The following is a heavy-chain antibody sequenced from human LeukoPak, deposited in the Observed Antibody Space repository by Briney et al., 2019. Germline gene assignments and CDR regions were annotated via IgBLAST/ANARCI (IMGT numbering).Heavy chain of an antibody. Sequence: PSETLSLTCAVSGGSISSSNWWSWVRQAPGKGLEWIGEIYHSGSTNYNPSLKSRVTISVDKPKNQFSLKLSSVTAADTAVYYCARDVWGHYYDISGYYDTNFDYWGQGTLVTVSS. CDR3: ARDVWGHYYDISGYYDTNFDY. CDR1: GGSISSSNW. CDR2: IYHSGST. D-gene: IGHD3-22*01. J-gene: IGHJ4*02. V-gene: IGHV4-4*02.